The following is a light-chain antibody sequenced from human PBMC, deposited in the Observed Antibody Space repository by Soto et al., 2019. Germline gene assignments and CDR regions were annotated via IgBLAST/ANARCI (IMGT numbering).Light chain of an antibody. CDR1: QSITTY. J-gene: IGKJ4*01. V-gene: IGKV1-39*01. CDR3: QQISSAPLT. CDR2: AAS. Sequence: DIQMTQSPSSLSASVGDRVTITCRASQSITTYLNWYRQKPGKAPKLLIYAASSLQSGVPSRFSGSGSETEFTLSLSSLQPEDFATYFCQQISSAPLTFGGGTKVEIK.